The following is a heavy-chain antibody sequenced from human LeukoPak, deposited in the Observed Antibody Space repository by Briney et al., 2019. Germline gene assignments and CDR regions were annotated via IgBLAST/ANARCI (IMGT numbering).Heavy chain of an antibody. J-gene: IGHJ6*04. Sequence: PSETLSLTCAVSGPSISTGYYWSWIRQPPGKGLEWIGSMSHNRGTYYKPSLKSRVTISMDTSKNQISLRLTSVTAADTAVYYCASYYASGVSAYNYYGMDVWGKGTTVTVSS. V-gene: IGHV4-38-2*01. CDR3: ASYYASGVSAYNYYGMDV. D-gene: IGHD3-10*01. CDR2: MSHNRGT. CDR1: GPSISTGYY.